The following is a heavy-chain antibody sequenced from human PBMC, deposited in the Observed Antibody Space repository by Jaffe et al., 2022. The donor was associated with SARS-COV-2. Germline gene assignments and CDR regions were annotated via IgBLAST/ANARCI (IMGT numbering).Heavy chain of an antibody. CDR3: ARAGGYSLAYPLDS. CDR1: AFTFSSHA. Sequence: QVLLVESGGGVVQPARSLRLSCAASAFTFSSHAMHWVRQAPGKGLEWVGFISYDGSNIYYGDSVKGRFSISRDRSKNTLYLQMTSLRPEDTAIYYCARAGGYSLAYPLDSWGQGTLVTVSS. CDR2: ISYDGSNI. V-gene: IGHV3-30*03. J-gene: IGHJ4*02. D-gene: IGHD5-18*01.